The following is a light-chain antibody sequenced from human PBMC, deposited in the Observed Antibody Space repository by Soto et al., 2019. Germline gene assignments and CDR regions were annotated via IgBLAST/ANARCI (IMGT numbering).Light chain of an antibody. J-gene: IGLJ3*02. CDR2: GSS. CDR1: SSNIGAGYD. Sequence: QSVLTPPPSVSGAPGQRVTISCTGSSSNIGAGYDVHWYQQLPGRAPRLLIYGSSSRPSGVPDRISGSKSGTSASLAITGLQAEDEADYYCQSYDNNLSGGVFGGGTKLTVL. V-gene: IGLV1-40*01. CDR3: QSYDNNLSGGV.